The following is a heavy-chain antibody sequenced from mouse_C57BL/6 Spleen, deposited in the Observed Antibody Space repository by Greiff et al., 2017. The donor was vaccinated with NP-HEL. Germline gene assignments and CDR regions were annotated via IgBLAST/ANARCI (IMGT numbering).Heavy chain of an antibody. CDR2: IWSGGST. CDR3: AKGGYYFLYYYAMDY. V-gene: IGHV2-4*01. Sequence: VQLKQSGPGLVQPSQSLSITCTVSGFSLTSYGVHWVRQPPGTGLEWLGVIWSGGSTDYNAAFISRLSISKDNSKSQVFFKMNSLQADDTAIYYCAKGGYYFLYYYAMDYWGQGTSVTVSS. CDR1: GFSLTSYG. D-gene: IGHD2-3*01. J-gene: IGHJ4*01.